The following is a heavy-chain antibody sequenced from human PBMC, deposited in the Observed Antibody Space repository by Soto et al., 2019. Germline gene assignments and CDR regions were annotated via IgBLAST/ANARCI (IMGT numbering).Heavy chain of an antibody. CDR2: ISSSSSTI. CDR1: GFTFSSYS. V-gene: IGHV3-48*01. J-gene: IGHJ4*02. Sequence: GGALRLSCAASGFTFSSYSMNWVRQAPGKGLEWVSYISSSSSTIYYADSVKGRFTISRDNAKNSLYLQMNSLIADDTAVYYCAMFSTSCLWALDYWGQGALVTVSS. CDR3: AMFSTSCLWALDY. D-gene: IGHD2-2*01.